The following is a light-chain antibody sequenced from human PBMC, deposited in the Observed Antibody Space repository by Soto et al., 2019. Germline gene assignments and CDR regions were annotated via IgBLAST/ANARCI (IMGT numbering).Light chain of an antibody. J-gene: IGKJ1*01. CDR2: KAS. V-gene: IGKV1-13*02. CDR3: QQFNSYPWT. Sequence: AIQMTQSPPFLSASVGDSLIITCRASQGIRNDLDWYQQKPGKAPNLLIYKASSLESGVPSRFSGSGSGTEFTVTISSLQPEDFATYYCQQFNSYPWTFGQGTKVDIK. CDR1: QGIRND.